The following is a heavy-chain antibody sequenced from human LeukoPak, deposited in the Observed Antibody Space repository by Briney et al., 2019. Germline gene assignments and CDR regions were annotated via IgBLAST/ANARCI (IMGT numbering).Heavy chain of an antibody. CDR2: ISGSGDST. CDR1: GFNFSNYA. CDR3: AKDRSLVPAALNY. V-gene: IGHV3-23*01. D-gene: IGHD2-2*01. J-gene: IGHJ4*02. Sequence: PGGSLRLSCAASGFNFSNYAMTWVRQAPGKGLECVSGISGSGDSTYYADSVKGRFTISRDNSKNTLYLQMNSLRAEDTALYYCAKDRSLVPAALNYWGQGTLVTVSS.